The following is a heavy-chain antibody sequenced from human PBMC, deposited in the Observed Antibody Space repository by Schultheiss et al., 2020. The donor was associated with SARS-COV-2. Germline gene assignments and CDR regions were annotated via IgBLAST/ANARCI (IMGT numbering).Heavy chain of an antibody. J-gene: IGHJ6*02. CDR3: ARGRGYCSGGSCYLPTHYYYYGMDV. D-gene: IGHD2-15*01. CDR2: INHSGST. CDR1: GGSFSGYY. Sequence: SQTLSLTCAVYGGSFSGYYWSWIRQSPGKGLEWIGEINHSGSTNYNPSLKSRVTILVDTSKNQFSLKLSSVTAADTAVYYCARGRGYCSGGSCYLPTHYYYYGMDVWGQGTTVTVSS. V-gene: IGHV4-34*01.